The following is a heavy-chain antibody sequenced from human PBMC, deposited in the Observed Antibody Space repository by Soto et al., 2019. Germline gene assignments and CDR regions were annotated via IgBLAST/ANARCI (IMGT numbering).Heavy chain of an antibody. CDR1: GFTFSSYA. Sequence: EVQLLESGGGLVQPGGSLRLSCAASGFTFSSYAMTWVRQAPGKGLEWVSTITGSGGSTYYADPAKGRFTISRDNSKNTLYLQMNSLRVEDTAVYYCAKKVVPVKSWFDPWGQGTLVTVSS. V-gene: IGHV3-23*01. CDR2: ITGSGGST. D-gene: IGHD2-15*01. J-gene: IGHJ5*02. CDR3: AKKVVPVKSWFDP.